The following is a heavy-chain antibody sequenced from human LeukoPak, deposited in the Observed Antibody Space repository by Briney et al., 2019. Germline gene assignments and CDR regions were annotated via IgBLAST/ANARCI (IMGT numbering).Heavy chain of an antibody. V-gene: IGHV4-39*07. CDR2: IYHSGST. D-gene: IGHD6-13*01. CDR3: ARDRDSSSSLHGY. CDR1: GGSITSSSYY. Sequence: SETLSLTCTVSGGSITSSSYYWGWIRQPPGKGLEWIGSIYHSGSTYYNPPLKSRVTISVDTSKNQISLKLNSVTAADTAVYYCARDRDSSSSLHGYWGQGTLVTVSS. J-gene: IGHJ4*02.